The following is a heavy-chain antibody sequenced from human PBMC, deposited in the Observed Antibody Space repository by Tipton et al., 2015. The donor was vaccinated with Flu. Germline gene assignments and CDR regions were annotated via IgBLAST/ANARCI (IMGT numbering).Heavy chain of an antibody. CDR3: AKGGYMTYDGFDK. D-gene: IGHD1-1*01. CDR2: ISVSGSSR. V-gene: IGHV3-23*01. J-gene: IGHJ3*02. Sequence: LSLTCAASGFTFNSYAMSWVRQAPGKGLEWVSVISVSGSSRYYADSVKGRFTISRDNSKNTLFLQMSSLRVEDTALYYCAKGGYMTYDGFDKWGQGTLVTVSA. CDR1: GFTFNSYA.